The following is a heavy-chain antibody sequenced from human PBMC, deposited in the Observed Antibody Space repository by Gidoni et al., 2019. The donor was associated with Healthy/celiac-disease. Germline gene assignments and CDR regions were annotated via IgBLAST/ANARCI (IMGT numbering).Heavy chain of an antibody. CDR2: ISWNSGSI. D-gene: IGHD4-17*01. J-gene: IGHJ4*02. Sequence: EVQLVESGGGLVQPGRSLRLSCAASGFTFDDYAMHWVRQAPGKGLEWVSGISWNSGSIGYADSVKGRFTISRDNAKNSLYLQMNSLRAEDTALYYCAKDDYGDYVGVDYWGQGTLVTVSS. CDR3: AKDDYGDYVGVDY. CDR1: GFTFDDYA. V-gene: IGHV3-9*01.